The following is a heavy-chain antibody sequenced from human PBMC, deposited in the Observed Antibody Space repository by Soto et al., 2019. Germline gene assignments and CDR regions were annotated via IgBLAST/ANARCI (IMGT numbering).Heavy chain of an antibody. J-gene: IGHJ5*02. Sequence: QVQLQESGPGLVKPSETLSLTCTVSGGSISSYYWSWIRQPPGKGLEWIGYIYYSGSTNYNPSLKSRVTISVDTSKNQFSLKLSSVTAAVTAVYYCARVVPGVVTTLDPWGQGTLVTVSS. CDR2: IYYSGST. D-gene: IGHD2-21*02. CDR3: ARVVPGVVTTLDP. V-gene: IGHV4-59*01. CDR1: GGSISSYY.